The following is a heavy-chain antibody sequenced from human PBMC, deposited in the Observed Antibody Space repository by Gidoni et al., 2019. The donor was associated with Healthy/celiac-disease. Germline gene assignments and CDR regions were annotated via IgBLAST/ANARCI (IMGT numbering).Heavy chain of an antibody. CDR3: ARRGRGSYSTYVS. J-gene: IGHJ4*02. CDR2: INHSGST. CDR1: GGSFSGYY. D-gene: IGHD1-26*01. Sequence: QVQLQQWGAGLLKPSATLSLTCAVYGGSFSGYYWSWIRQPPGKGLEWIGEINHSGSTNYNPSLKSRVTISVDTSKNQFSLKLSSVTAADTAVYYCARRGRGSYSTYVSWGQGTLVTVSS. V-gene: IGHV4-34*01.